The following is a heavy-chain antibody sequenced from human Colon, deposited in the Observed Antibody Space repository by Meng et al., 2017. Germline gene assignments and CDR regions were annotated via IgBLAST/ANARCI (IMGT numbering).Heavy chain of an antibody. CDR2: IYYSGNT. D-gene: IGHD2-15*01. J-gene: IGHJ4*02. CDR1: GGSISTSSYF. Sequence: QLQVQDSGPGLVKFSETLSLTCIVSGGSISTSSYFWGWVRQPPGKGLEWIASIYYSGNTYYNPSLKSRVTISLDTSKNQFSVKLYSVTAADTAVYYCARQVAATFSGLAFDSWGQGTLVTVSS. CDR3: ARQVAATFSGLAFDS. V-gene: IGHV4-39*07.